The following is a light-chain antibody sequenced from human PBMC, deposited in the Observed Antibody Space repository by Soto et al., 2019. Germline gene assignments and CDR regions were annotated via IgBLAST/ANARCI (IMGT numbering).Light chain of an antibody. V-gene: IGLV1-44*01. J-gene: IGLJ1*01. Sequence: QSVLTQPPSVSAAPGQKVTISCSGSSSNIGNDYVSWYQQLPGTAPKLVIYSNYDRPSGVPDRFSGSTSGTSASLVIRGLQSEDEADYYCAAWDDILNGYVFGGGTKVTV. CDR2: SNY. CDR3: AAWDDILNGYV. CDR1: SSNIGNDY.